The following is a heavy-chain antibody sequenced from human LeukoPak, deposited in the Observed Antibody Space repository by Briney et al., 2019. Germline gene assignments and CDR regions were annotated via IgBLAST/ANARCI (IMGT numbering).Heavy chain of an antibody. D-gene: IGHD3-9*01. V-gene: IGHV1-69*13. CDR1: GGTFSSYA. CDR2: IIPIFGTA. Sequence: GASVKVSCKASGGTFSSYAISWVRQAPGQGLEWMGGIIPIFGTANYAQKFQGRVTITADESTSAAYMELSGLRSEDTAVYYCASGLRYFDWPFDYWGQGTLVTVSS. CDR3: ASGLRYFDWPFDY. J-gene: IGHJ4*02.